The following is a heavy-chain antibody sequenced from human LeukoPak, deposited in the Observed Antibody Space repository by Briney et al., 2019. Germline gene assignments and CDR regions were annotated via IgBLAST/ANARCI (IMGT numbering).Heavy chain of an antibody. CDR2: IRGSDGST. CDR1: GFTFSTYA. CDR3: AKSLLGYSYGKLDY. D-gene: IGHD5-18*01. J-gene: IGHJ4*02. V-gene: IGHV3-23*01. Sequence: GGSLRLSCAASGFTFSTYAMNWVRRAPGKGLEWVSAIRGSDGSTYYADSVKGRFTISRDNSKNTLYLQMNSLRAEDMAVYYCAKSLLGYSYGKLDYWGQGTLVTVSS.